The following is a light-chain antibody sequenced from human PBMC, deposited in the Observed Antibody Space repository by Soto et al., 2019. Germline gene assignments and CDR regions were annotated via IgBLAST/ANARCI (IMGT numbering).Light chain of an antibody. V-gene: IGKV1-5*03. CDR2: KET. Sequence: DIQMTQSPSTLSASIGDRVTITCRASQSISSWLAWYQQKPGKAPKLLIYKETISESGVSSRFSGSGSGTVFSLTISSLQPDDSATYYCQQYKSYWTFGQGNKVEIK. CDR1: QSISSW. CDR3: QQYKSYWT. J-gene: IGKJ1*01.